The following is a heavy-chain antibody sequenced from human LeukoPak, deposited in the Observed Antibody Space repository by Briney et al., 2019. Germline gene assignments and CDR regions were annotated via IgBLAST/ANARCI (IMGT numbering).Heavy chain of an antibody. J-gene: IGHJ4*02. V-gene: IGHV4-59*08. Sequence: SEALSLTCTVSGGSISSYYWSWIRQPPGKGLEWIGYIYYSGTTNYNPSLKSRVTILVDTSKNQFSLNLSSVTAADTAVYYCARRGIAAAGYDYWGQGTLVTVSS. CDR1: GGSISSYY. CDR3: ARRGIAAAGYDY. CDR2: IYYSGTT. D-gene: IGHD6-13*01.